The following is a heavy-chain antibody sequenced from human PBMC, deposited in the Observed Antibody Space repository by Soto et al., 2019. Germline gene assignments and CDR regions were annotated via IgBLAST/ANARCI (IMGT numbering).Heavy chain of an antibody. CDR2: INPNSGGT. Sequence: QVQLVQSGAEVKKPGASVKVSCKASGYTFTGYYMHWVRQAPGQGAEWMGWINPNSGGTNYAQKFQGRVTRTREPSISASYVECCWRRTDDRAVYYSARRQLLPLAAAVDYWGQGTLVTVSS. CDR1: GYTFTGYY. CDR3: ARRQLLPLAAAVDY. V-gene: IGHV1-2*02. D-gene: IGHD6-13*01. J-gene: IGHJ4*02.